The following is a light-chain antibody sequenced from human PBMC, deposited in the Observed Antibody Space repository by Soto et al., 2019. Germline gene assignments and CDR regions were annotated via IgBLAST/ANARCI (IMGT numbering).Light chain of an antibody. V-gene: IGKV1-5*03. CDR2: KAS. CDR1: QSISSW. CDR3: QQYNTHRAWI. Sequence: DIQMTQSPSTLSASVGDRVTITCRASQSISSWLAWYQQKPRKAPNLLIHKASTLLSGVPSRFSGSGSGTEFTLAISSPHPYYCATYYGQQYNTHRAWIFGQGTEVEIK. J-gene: IGKJ1*01.